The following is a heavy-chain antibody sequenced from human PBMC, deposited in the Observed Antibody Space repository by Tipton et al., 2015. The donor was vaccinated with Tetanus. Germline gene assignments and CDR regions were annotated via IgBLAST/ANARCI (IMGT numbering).Heavy chain of an antibody. J-gene: IGHJ6*02. CDR1: GFTFSSYS. V-gene: IGHV3-21*01. Sequence: GSLRLSCAASGFTFSSYSMNWVRQAPGKGLEWVSSISSSSSYIYYADSVKGRFTISRDNAKISLYLQMNSLRAEDTAVYYCARENGGYDYYYYYGMDVWGQGTTVTVSS. CDR3: ARENGGYDYYYYYGMDV. D-gene: IGHD5-12*01. CDR2: ISSSSSYI.